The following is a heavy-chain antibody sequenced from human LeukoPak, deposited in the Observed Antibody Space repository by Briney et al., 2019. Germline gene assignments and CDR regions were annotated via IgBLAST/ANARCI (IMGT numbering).Heavy chain of an antibody. D-gene: IGHD3-3*01. J-gene: IGHJ6*03. Sequence: SETLSLTCAVYGGSFSGYYWSWIRQSPGKGLEWIGEINHSGSTNYNPSLKSRVTISVDTSKNQFSLKLSSVTAADTAVYYCARADDFWSGYYRNYYYYYMDVWGKGTTVTVSS. V-gene: IGHV4-34*01. CDR3: ARADDFWSGYYRNYYYYYMDV. CDR1: GGSFSGYY. CDR2: INHSGST.